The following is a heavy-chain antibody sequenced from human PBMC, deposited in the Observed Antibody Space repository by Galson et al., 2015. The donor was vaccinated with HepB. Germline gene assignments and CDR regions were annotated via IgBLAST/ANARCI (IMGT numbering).Heavy chain of an antibody. CDR1: GFTFSSYA. CDR3: AKGRRPLRAGSKLFDY. CDR2: ISGSGGST. Sequence: SLRLSCAASGFTFSSYAMSWVRQAPGKGLEWVSAISGSGGSTYFADSVKGRFTISRDNSKNTLYLQMNSLRAEDTAVYYCAKGRRPLRAGSKLFDYWGQGTLVTVSS. J-gene: IGHJ4*02. D-gene: IGHD1-14*01. V-gene: IGHV3-23*01.